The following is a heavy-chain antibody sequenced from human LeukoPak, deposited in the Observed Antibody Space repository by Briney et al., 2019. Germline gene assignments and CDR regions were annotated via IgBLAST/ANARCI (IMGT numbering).Heavy chain of an antibody. J-gene: IGHJ5*02. CDR2: MYTSGST. V-gene: IGHV4-61*02. CDR3: ARGKLPSIAMIRGVRHTSWFDP. CDR1: GGSISSGSYY. D-gene: IGHD3-10*01. Sequence: SETLSLTCTVSGGSISSGSYYWSWIRQPAGQGLEYTGRMYTSGSTNYNPSLKSRVTISVDTSKNQFSLKLSSVTAADTAVYYCARGKLPSIAMIRGVRHTSWFDPWGQGTLVTVSS.